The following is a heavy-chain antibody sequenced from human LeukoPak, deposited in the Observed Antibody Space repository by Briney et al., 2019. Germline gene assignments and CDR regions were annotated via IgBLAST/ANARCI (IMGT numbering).Heavy chain of an antibody. J-gene: IGHJ4*02. V-gene: IGHV3-33*01. CDR3: ASAVAPFDY. D-gene: IGHD4-23*01. CDR2: VWFDGSEK. CDR1: GFSFSTYG. Sequence: PGGSLRLSCGAYGFSFSTYGMHWVRQAPGKGLDWVAVVWFDGSEKYYADSVKGRFTISRDKFKNTLNLHMNNLRAEDTAVYYCASAVAPFDYWGQGTLVTVSS.